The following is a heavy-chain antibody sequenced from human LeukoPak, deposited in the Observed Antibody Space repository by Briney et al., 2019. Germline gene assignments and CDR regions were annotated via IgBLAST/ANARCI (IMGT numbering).Heavy chain of an antibody. V-gene: IGHV3-49*04. CDR3: TGHDDAFDI. CDR2: IRSKAYGGTT. D-gene: IGHD5-12*01. Sequence: GGSLRLSCTASGFTFGDYAMSRVRQAPGKGLEWVGFIRSKAYGGTTEYAASVKGRFTISRDDSKSIAYLQMNSLKTEDTAVYYCTGHDDAFDIWGQGTMVTVSS. CDR1: GFTFGDYA. J-gene: IGHJ3*02.